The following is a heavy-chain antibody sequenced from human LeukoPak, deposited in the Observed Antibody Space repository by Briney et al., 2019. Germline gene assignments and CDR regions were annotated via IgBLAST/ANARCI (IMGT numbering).Heavy chain of an antibody. D-gene: IGHD6-19*01. V-gene: IGHV3-48*04. CDR3: ASGTSGYSSGWPLDY. Sequence: PGGSLRLSCAASGFTFSSYSMNWVRQAPGKGLEWVSYISSSSSTIYYADSVKGRFTISRDNAKNSLYLQMNSLRAEDTAVYYCASGTSGYSSGWPLDYWGQGTLVTVSS. CDR2: ISSSSSTI. J-gene: IGHJ4*02. CDR1: GFTFSSYS.